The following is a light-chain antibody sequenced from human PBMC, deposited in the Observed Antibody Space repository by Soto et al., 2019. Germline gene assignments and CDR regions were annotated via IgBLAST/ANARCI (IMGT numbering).Light chain of an antibody. CDR1: SSDVGGYNY. CDR2: DVS. V-gene: IGLV2-14*01. Sequence: QPALTQPASVSGSPGQSITISCTGTSSDVGGYNYVSWYQQHSGKAPKLMIYDVSNRPSGVSNRFSGSKSGNTASLTISGLQAEDEADYYCGSYASSSTLYVFGTGTKVTVL. CDR3: GSYASSSTLYV. J-gene: IGLJ1*01.